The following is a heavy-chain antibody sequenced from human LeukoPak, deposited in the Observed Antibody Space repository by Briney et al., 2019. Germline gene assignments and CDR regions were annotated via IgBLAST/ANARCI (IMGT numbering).Heavy chain of an antibody. CDR1: GGSISSGTNY. CDR3: ARDLGGYCSSTSCLYFDY. J-gene: IGHJ4*02. D-gene: IGHD2-2*01. V-gene: IGHV4-39*02. Sequence: SETLSLTCTVSGGSISSGTNYWGWIRQPPGKGLEWIGSIYYRGSTYYSPSLKSRVTISVDTSNKQISLKLNSVTAADTAVYYCARDLGGYCSSTSCLYFDYWGQGTLVTVSS. CDR2: IYYRGST.